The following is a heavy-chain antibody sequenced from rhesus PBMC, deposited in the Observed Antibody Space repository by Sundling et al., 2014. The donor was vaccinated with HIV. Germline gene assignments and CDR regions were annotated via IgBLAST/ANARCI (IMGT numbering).Heavy chain of an antibody. CDR3: AKISLPGYSSGWPYRGTEY. D-gene: IGHD6-31*01. CDR2: IGGSSGST. CDR1: GGSISGYF. Sequence: QVQLQESGPGLVKPSETLSLTCAVSGGSISGYFWNWIRQPPGKGLEWIGYIGGSSGSTYYNPSLKSRVTISTDTSKNQFSLKVSSVTAADTAVYYCAKISLPGYSSGWPYRGTEYWGQGVLVTVSS. J-gene: IGHJ4*01. V-gene: IGHV4-165*02.